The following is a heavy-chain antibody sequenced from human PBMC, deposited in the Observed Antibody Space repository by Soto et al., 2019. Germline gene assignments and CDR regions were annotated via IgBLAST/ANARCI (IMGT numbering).Heavy chain of an antibody. Sequence: QVQLQQWGAGLLEPSETLSLTCAVYGGSFSGYYWTWIRQPPGTGLEWIGEINHSGSTNYNPSLTSRVTISVDTSKNQFSLKLTSVTAADTAVYYCARDKITGLFDYWGQGTLVTVSS. D-gene: IGHD2-8*02. J-gene: IGHJ4*02. CDR1: GGSFSGYY. V-gene: IGHV4-34*01. CDR3: ARDKITGLFDY. CDR2: INHSGST.